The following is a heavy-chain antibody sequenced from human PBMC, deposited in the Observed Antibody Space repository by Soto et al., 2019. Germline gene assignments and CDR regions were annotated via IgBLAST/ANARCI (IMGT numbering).Heavy chain of an antibody. CDR2: IIPILGIA. Sequence: QVQLVQSGAEVKKPGSSVKVSCKASGGTFSSYTISWVRQAPGQGLEWMGRIIPILGIANYAQKFQGRVTITADKSTSTAYMGLSSLRSEDTAVYYCARGTFRSRYFDWYNWFDPWGQGTLVTVSS. V-gene: IGHV1-69*02. CDR3: ARGTFRSRYFDWYNWFDP. D-gene: IGHD3-9*01. J-gene: IGHJ5*02. CDR1: GGTFSSYT.